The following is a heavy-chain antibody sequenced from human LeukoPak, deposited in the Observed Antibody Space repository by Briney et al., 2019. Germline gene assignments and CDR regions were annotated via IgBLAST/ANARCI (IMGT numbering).Heavy chain of an antibody. CDR2: IYSDGST. V-gene: IGHV3-53*01. Sequence: GGSLRLPCAASGFTVSSNYMNWVRQAPGKRLEWVSLIYSDGSTYYADSVEGRFIISRDNSANTLYLQMNSLRAEDTAVYYCARFQPIYSNSYAWFDPWGQGTLVTVSS. CDR1: GFTVSSNY. D-gene: IGHD6-6*01. J-gene: IGHJ5*02. CDR3: ARFQPIYSNSYAWFDP.